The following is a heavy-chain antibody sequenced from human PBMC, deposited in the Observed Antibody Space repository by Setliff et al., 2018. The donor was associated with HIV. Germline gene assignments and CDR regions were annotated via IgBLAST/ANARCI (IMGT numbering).Heavy chain of an antibody. D-gene: IGHD6-13*01. CDR1: GGSISSYY. CDR3: ARSPGIAAAVGNYYYYMDV. J-gene: IGHJ6*03. Sequence: SETLSLTCTVSGGSISSYYWSWIRQPAGKGLEWIGRIYTSGSTNYNPSLKSRVTMSVDTSKNQFSLKLSSVTASDTAVYYCARSPGIAAAVGNYYYYMDVWGKGTTVTVSS. CDR2: IYTSGST. V-gene: IGHV4-4*07.